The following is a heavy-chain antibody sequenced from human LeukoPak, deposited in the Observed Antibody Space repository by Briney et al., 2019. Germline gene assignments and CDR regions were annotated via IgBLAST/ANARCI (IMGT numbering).Heavy chain of an antibody. V-gene: IGHV3-48*03. D-gene: IGHD2-2*01. CDR2: ISSSGSTI. Sequence: GGSLRLSCAASGFTFSSYEMNWVRQAPGKGLEWVSYISSSGSTIYYADSVKGRFTISRDNAKNSLYLQMNSLRAEDTAVYYCAIQSDCSSTSCYGEGDDYWGQGTLVTVSS. CDR3: AIQSDCSSTSCYGEGDDY. J-gene: IGHJ4*02. CDR1: GFTFSSYE.